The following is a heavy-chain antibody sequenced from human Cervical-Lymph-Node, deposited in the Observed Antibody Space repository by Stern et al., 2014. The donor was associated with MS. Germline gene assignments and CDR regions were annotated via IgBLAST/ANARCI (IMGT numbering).Heavy chain of an antibody. CDR3: ALTYYDFWPYYGMDV. Sequence: QVQLQESGPGLVKPSETLSLTCTVSGGSISSYYWSWIRQPPGKGLEWIGYIYYSGSTNYTPSLKSRVTISVDTSKNQFSLKLSSVTAADTAVYYCALTYYDFWPYYGMDVWGQGTTVTVSS. J-gene: IGHJ6*02. V-gene: IGHV4-59*01. CDR2: IYYSGST. CDR1: GGSISSYY. D-gene: IGHD3-3*01.